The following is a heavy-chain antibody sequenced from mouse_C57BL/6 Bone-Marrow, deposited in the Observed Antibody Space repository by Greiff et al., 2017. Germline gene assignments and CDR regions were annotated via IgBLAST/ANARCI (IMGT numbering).Heavy chain of an antibody. Sequence: QVQLQQSGTELVKPGASVKLSCKASGYTFTSYWMHWVKQRPGQGLEWIGNINPSNGGTNYNEKFKSKATLTVDKSSSTAYMQLSSLTSEDSAVYYCAREGQLSPYFDYWGQGTTLTVSS. CDR2: INPSNGGT. J-gene: IGHJ2*01. CDR1: GYTFTSYW. D-gene: IGHD3-2*02. CDR3: AREGQLSPYFDY. V-gene: IGHV1-53*01.